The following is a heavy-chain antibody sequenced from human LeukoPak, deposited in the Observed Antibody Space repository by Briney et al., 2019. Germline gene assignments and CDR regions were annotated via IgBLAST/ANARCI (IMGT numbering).Heavy chain of an antibody. J-gene: IGHJ4*02. D-gene: IGHD2-2*01. V-gene: IGHV4-34*01. Sequence: PSEALSLTCAVYGGSFSGYYWSWTRQPPGKGLEWIGEINHSGSTNYNQSLKSRVTISVDTSKNQFSLKLSSVPAADTAVYYCARGRRGLRYCSSTSCQGYFDYWGQGTLVSVSS. CDR3: ARGRRGLRYCSSTSCQGYFDY. CDR2: INHSGST. CDR1: GGSFSGYY.